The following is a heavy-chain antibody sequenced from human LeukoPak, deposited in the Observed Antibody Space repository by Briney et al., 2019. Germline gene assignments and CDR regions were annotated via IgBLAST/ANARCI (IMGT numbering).Heavy chain of an antibody. CDR1: GGSISSSSYY. V-gene: IGHV4-39*01. D-gene: IGHD6-19*01. CDR3: ASRYSSGWYG. CDR2: IYYSGST. Sequence: SEALSLTCTVSGGSISSSSYYWGWIRQPPGKGLEWLGSIYYSGSTYYNPSLKSRVTISVDTSKNQFSLKLSSVTAADTAVYYCASRYSSGWYGWGQGTLVTVSS. J-gene: IGHJ4*02.